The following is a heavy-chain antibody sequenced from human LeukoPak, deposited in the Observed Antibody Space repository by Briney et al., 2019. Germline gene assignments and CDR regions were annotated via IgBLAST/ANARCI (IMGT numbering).Heavy chain of an antibody. D-gene: IGHD3-3*02. Sequence: GGSLRLSCAASGFTFSSDWMTWVRQAPGKGLEWVASIKQDGNEKYYVDSVKGGFTISRDNARNSLYLQMSSLRADDTAVYYCARDGAFRIYDYWGQGTLVTVSS. V-gene: IGHV3-7*01. CDR1: GFTFSSDW. CDR2: IKQDGNEK. CDR3: ARDGAFRIYDY. J-gene: IGHJ4*02.